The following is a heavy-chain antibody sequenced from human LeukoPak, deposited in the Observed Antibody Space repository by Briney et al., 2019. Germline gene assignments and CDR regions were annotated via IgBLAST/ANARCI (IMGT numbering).Heavy chain of an antibody. CDR1: GDSFTGTNHH. CDR3: AREIEEGQRITVSGMVIMVWFDH. V-gene: IGHV4-39*07. J-gene: IGHJ5*02. Sequence: PSETLSLTCTVAGDSFTGTNHHWGWIRQPPGKGLEWIGCVFHSGSTYYNPSLKSRVSISIDTSKNQFSLNVTSVTAADTARYYCAREIEEGQRITVSGMVIMVWFDHWGQGTLVTVSS. D-gene: IGHD3-3*01. CDR2: VFHSGST.